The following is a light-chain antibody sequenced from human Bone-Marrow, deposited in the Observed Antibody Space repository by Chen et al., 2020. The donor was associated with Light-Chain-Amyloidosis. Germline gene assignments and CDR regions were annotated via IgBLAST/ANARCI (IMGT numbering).Light chain of an antibody. CDR1: SGSIATNY. V-gene: IGLV6-57*01. Sequence: NFMLTQPHSVSESPGKTVIISCTRSSGSIATNYVQWYQQRPGSSPTTVIYEDDQRPAGVPDRFSGASDRASNSASLTMSGRETEDEADYDCQSYQGSSQGVFGGGTKLTVL. CDR3: QSYQGSSQGV. J-gene: IGLJ3*02. CDR2: EDD.